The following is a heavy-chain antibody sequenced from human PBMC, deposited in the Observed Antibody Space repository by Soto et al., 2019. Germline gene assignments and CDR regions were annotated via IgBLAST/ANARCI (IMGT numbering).Heavy chain of an antibody. D-gene: IGHD3-3*01. CDR3: ARGNTIPQMYYYGTDV. J-gene: IGHJ6*02. CDR1: GYTFTSYG. Sequence: ASVKVSCKASGYTFTSYGISWVRQAPGQGLEWMGWISAYNGNTNYAQKLQGRVTMTTDTSTSTAYMELRSLRSDDTAVYYCARGNTIPQMYYYGTDVWGQGTTVTVSS. CDR2: ISAYNGNT. V-gene: IGHV1-18*01.